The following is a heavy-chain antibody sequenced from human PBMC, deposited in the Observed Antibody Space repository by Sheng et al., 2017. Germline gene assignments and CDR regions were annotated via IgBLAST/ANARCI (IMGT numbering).Heavy chain of an antibody. CDR1: GFIFSSTG. V-gene: IGHV3-30*18. CDR2: ISYDGSNK. CDR3: AKVAGERWLVPIDY. D-gene: IGHD6-19*01. J-gene: IGHJ4*02. Sequence: QVRLVESGGGVVQPGGSLRLSCEASGFIFSSTGMHWVRQAPGKGLEWVAVISYDGSNKYYADSVKGRFTMSRDNSKNTLYLQMNSLRVEDTAVYYCAKVAGERWLVPIDYWGQGTLVTVSS.